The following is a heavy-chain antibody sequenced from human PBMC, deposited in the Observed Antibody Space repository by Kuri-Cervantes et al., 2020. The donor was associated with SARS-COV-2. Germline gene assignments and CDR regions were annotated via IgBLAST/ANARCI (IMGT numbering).Heavy chain of an antibody. J-gene: IGHJ4*02. V-gene: IGHV2-5*08. CDR2: IYWDDDK. CDR3: AHASWLSGFVDY. CDR1: GFSLSTSGMC. Sequence: SGPTLVKPTQTLTLTCTFSGFSLSTSGMCVSWIRQPPGKALEWLALIYWDDDKRYGPSLKSRLTITKDTSKNQVVLTMTNMDPVDTATYYCAHASWLSGFVDYWGQGTLVTVSS. D-gene: IGHD2-15*01.